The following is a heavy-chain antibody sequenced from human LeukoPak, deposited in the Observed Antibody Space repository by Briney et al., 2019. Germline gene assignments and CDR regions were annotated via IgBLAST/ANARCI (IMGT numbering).Heavy chain of an antibody. D-gene: IGHD3-22*01. CDR2: ISSSSSYI. CDR3: ARDPTYYYDSSGYYFFDY. Sequence: PGGSLRLSCAASGFPFSSYSMNWVRQAPGKGLEWVSSISSSSSYIYYADSVKGRFTISRDNAKNSLYLQMNSLRAEDTAVYYCARDPTYYYDSSGYYFFDYWGQGTLVTVSS. V-gene: IGHV3-21*01. CDR1: GFPFSSYS. J-gene: IGHJ4*02.